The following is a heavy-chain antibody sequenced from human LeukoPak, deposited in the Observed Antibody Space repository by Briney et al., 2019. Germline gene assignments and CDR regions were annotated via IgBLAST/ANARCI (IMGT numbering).Heavy chain of an antibody. CDR2: ISRIGGST. V-gene: IGHV3-23*01. D-gene: IGHD3-10*01. Sequence: GGSLRLSCAASGFIFSNYALAWVRQAPGKGLEWVSGISRIGGSTHYADSVRGRFTISRDNSNNTLYLQMNSLRAEDTAIYYCAKDLVTGSLDYWGQGTLVTVSS. J-gene: IGHJ4*02. CDR3: AKDLVTGSLDY. CDR1: GFIFSNYA.